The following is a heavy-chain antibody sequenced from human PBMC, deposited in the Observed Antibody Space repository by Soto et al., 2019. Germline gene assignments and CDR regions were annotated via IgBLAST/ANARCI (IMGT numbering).Heavy chain of an antibody. Sequence: GGSLRLSCTASGLSDYAMSWVRQAPGKGLEWVSTISAGSSGTFYADSVEGRFTISRDNSKNMLYLQMNSPRAEDTALYYCAKGRGNDILTGSRIFHSWGQGILVTVSS. CDR1: GLSDYA. D-gene: IGHD3-9*01. CDR2: ISAGSSGT. CDR3: AKGRGNDILTGSRIFHS. J-gene: IGHJ4*02. V-gene: IGHV3-23*01.